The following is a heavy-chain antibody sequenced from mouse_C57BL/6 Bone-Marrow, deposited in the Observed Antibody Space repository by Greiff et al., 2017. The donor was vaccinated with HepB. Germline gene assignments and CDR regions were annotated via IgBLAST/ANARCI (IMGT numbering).Heavy chain of an antibody. D-gene: IGHD2-3*01. Sequence: QVQLQQSGAELVKPGASVKLSCKASGYTFTSYWMHWVKQRPGQGLEWIGMIHPNSGSTNYNEKFKSKATLTVDKSSSTAYMQLSSLTSEDSAVYYCAMMDTNDAMDYWGQGTSVTVSS. J-gene: IGHJ4*01. CDR2: IHPNSGST. CDR1: GYTFTSYW. CDR3: AMMDTNDAMDY. V-gene: IGHV1-64*01.